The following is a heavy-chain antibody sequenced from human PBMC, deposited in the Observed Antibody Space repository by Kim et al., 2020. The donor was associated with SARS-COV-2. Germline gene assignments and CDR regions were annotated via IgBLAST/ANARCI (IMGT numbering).Heavy chain of an antibody. CDR3: ARGRAYSSLNY. CDR2: IYYSGGT. J-gene: IGHJ4*02. D-gene: IGHD6-19*01. CDR1: GGSISSYY. Sequence: SETLSLTCTVSGGSISSYYWSWIRQPPGKGLEWIGYIYYSGGTDYNPSLKSRVTISVDTSKNQFSLKLTSVTAADTAVYYCARGRAYSSLNYWGKGTLVT. V-gene: IGHV4-59*13.